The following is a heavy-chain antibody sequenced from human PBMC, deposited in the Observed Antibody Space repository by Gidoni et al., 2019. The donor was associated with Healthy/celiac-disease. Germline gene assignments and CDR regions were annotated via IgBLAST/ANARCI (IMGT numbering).Heavy chain of an antibody. D-gene: IGHD3-10*01. CDR2: ISGSGGST. CDR1: GFPFRSYA. CDR3: AKSVYGSGVGAFDI. J-gene: IGHJ3*02. V-gene: IGHV3-23*01. Sequence: EVQLLESGGGLVQPGGSLRLSCAASGFPFRSYAMSWVRQAPGKGLEWVSAISGSGGSTYYADSVKSRFTISRDNSKNTLYLQMNSLRAEDTAVYYCAKSVYGSGVGAFDIWGQGTMVTVSS.